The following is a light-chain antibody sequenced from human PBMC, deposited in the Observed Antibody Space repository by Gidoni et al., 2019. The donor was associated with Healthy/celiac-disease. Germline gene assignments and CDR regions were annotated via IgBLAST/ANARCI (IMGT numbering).Light chain of an antibody. V-gene: IGKV3-15*01. CDR3: QQYRGT. CDR2: GAS. CDR1: QSVSSN. Sequence: ELVMTQSPATLSVYPGERATLSCRASQSVSSNLAWYQQKPGQAPRLLLYGASTRATGIPARFSGSGSGTEFTLTISSLQSEDFAVYYCQQYRGTFXXXTKVEIK. J-gene: IGKJ1*01.